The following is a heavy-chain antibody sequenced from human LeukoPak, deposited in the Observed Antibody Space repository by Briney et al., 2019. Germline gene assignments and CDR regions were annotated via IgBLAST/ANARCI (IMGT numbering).Heavy chain of an antibody. V-gene: IGHV4-59*08. CDR1: GASLSSTY. J-gene: IGHJ6*02. CDR2: IFYSRRT. Sequence: PSQCLSPARTVAGASLSSTYWGCVRQPPGEGLGWIGSIFYSRRTNCNPSLKSRVTRSVDTSKNQFSLKLSSVTAADTAVYYCARVLAGTMVRGWVGMDVWGQGTTVTVSS. CDR3: ARVLAGTMVRGWVGMDV. D-gene: IGHD3-10*01.